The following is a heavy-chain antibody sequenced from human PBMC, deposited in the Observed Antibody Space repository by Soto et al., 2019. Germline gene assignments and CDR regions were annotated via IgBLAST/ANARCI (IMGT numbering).Heavy chain of an antibody. J-gene: IGHJ5*02. V-gene: IGHV1-18*01. CDR2: ISAYNGNT. CDR3: ARGLWGYYYGSGSYYPSGP. D-gene: IGHD3-10*01. CDR1: GYTFTSYA. Sequence: ASAKVSCKASGYTFTSYAMHWVRQAPGQGLEWMGWISAYNGNTNYAQKLQGRVTMTTDTSTSTAYMELRSLRSDDTAVYYCARGLWGYYYGSGSYYPSGPWGQGTLVTVSS.